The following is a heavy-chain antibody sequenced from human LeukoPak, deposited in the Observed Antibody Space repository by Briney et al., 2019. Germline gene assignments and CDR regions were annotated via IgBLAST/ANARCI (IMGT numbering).Heavy chain of an antibody. CDR2: IYTSGST. V-gene: IGHV4-61*02. J-gene: IGHJ4*02. Sequence: SETLSLTCTVSGGSISSGSYYWSWIRQPAGKGLERIGRIYTSGSTNYNPSLKSRVTISVDTSKNQFSLKLSSVTAADTAVYYCASTLLGYCSGGSCLGDYWGQGTLVTVSS. CDR1: GGSISSGSYY. D-gene: IGHD2-15*01. CDR3: ASTLLGYCSGGSCLGDY.